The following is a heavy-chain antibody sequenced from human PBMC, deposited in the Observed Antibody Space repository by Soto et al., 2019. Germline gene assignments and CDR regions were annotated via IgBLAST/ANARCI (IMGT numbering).Heavy chain of an antibody. CDR2: IYHSGST. V-gene: IGHV4-61*01. D-gene: IGHD6-19*01. J-gene: IGHJ5*02. Sequence: QVQLQESGPGLVKPSETLSLTCTVSGGSVSSGSYYWGWIRQPPGKGLESIGYIYHSGSTNYNPSLKSRVTISVDTSKNQFSLSLTSVTAADTAVYYCARLSAAWFDPWGQGTLVTVAS. CDR1: GGSVSSGSYY. CDR3: ARLSAAWFDP.